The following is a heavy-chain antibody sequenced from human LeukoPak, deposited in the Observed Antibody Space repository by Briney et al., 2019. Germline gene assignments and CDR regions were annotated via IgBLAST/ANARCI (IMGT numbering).Heavy chain of an antibody. D-gene: IGHD5-24*01. CDR3: ASGMATIPEFDY. CDR2: ISSSSSYI. Sequence: GGSLRLSCAASGFTFSTYSLNWVRQAPGKGLEWVSSISSSSSYIYYADSVKGRFTISRDNAKNSLYLQMNSLRAEDTAVYYCASGMATIPEFDYWGQGTLVTVSS. V-gene: IGHV3-21*01. CDR1: GFTFSTYS. J-gene: IGHJ4*02.